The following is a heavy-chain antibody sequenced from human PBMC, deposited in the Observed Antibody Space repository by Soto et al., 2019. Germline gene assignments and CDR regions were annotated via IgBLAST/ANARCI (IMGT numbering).Heavy chain of an antibody. Sequence: QVQLVQSGAEVKKPGSSVKVSCKASGGTFSSYTISWVRQAPGQGLEWMGRIIPILGIANYAQKFQGRVTITADKSPSTAYMELTSLRSEDTAVYYCARGGDIVVVTATLDYWGQGTLVTVSS. CDR3: ARGGDIVVVTATLDY. J-gene: IGHJ4*02. D-gene: IGHD2-21*02. CDR1: GGTFSSYT. CDR2: IIPILGIA. V-gene: IGHV1-69*02.